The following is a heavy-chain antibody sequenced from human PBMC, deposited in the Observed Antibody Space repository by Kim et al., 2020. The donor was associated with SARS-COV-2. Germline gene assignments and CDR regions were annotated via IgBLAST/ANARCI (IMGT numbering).Heavy chain of an antibody. J-gene: IGHJ2*01. V-gene: IGHV4-59*13. CDR3: ARDPTGIHLNWYFDL. CDR1: GGSISSYY. D-gene: IGHD5-18*01. Sequence: SETLSLTCTVSGGSISSYYWSWIRQPPGKGLEWIGYIYYSGSTNYNPSLKSRVTISVDTSKNQFSLKLSSVTAADTAVYYCARDPTGIHLNWYFDLWGRGTLVTVSS. CDR2: IYYSGST.